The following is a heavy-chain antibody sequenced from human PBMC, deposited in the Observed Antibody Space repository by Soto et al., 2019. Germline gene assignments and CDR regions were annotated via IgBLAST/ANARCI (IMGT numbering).Heavy chain of an antibody. J-gene: IGHJ6*02. V-gene: IGHV3-23*01. Sequence: GGSLRLSXAASGFTFSSYAMSWVRQAPGKGLEWVSAISGSGGSTYYADSVKGRFTISRDNSKNTLYLQMNSLRAEDTAVYYCAKVGGNYIFYYYYGMDVWGQGTTVTVSS. CDR1: GFTFSSYA. D-gene: IGHD1-7*01. CDR3: AKVGGNYIFYYYYGMDV. CDR2: ISGSGGST.